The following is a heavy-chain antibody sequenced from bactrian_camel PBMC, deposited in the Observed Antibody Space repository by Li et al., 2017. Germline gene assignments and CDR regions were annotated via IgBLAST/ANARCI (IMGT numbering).Heavy chain of an antibody. J-gene: IGHJ4*01. D-gene: IGHD2*01. CDR3: VKGDYTLDAGLQ. CDR1: GFSSSPTDFD. CDR2: TLTDDDRT. V-gene: IGHV3S54*01. Sequence: HVQLVESGGGSVQAGGSLTLSCKTSGFSSSPTDFDVAWYRQVPGSACELVSTTLTDDDRTFYYPDSVKGRFTISRDNAKNTLYLQLDSLKTEDTAMYYCVKGDYTLDAGLQRGQGTQVTVS.